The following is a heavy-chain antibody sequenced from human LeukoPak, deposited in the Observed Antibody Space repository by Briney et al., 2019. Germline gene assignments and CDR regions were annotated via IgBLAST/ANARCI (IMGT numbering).Heavy chain of an antibody. D-gene: IGHD2-2*01. Sequence: SETLSLTCTVSGGSISSGDYYWRWIRQPPGKGLEWIGYIYYSGSTYYNPSLKSRVTISVDTSKNQFSLKLSSVTAADTAVYYCARVTPSYCSSTSCLPAYFQRWGQGTLVTVSS. V-gene: IGHV4-30-4*01. J-gene: IGHJ1*01. CDR3: ARVTPSYCSSTSCLPAYFQR. CDR1: GGSISSGDYY. CDR2: IYYSGST.